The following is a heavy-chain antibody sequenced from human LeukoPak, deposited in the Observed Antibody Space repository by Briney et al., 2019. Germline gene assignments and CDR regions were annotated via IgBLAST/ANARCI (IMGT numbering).Heavy chain of an antibody. CDR3: AKPFIAVANPIDY. D-gene: IGHD6-19*01. Sequence: PGGSLRLSCAASGFTFSSYAMSWVRQAPGQGLEWVSVISGGGTSTYYADSVKGRFTISKDNSRNTLYLQMNSLRAEDTAVYYCAKPFIAVANPIDYWGQGTLVTVSS. CDR1: GFTFSSYA. V-gene: IGHV3-23*01. J-gene: IGHJ4*02. CDR2: ISGGGTST.